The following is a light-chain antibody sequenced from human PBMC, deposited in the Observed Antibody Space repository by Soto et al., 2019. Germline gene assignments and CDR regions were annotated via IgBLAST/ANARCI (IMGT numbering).Light chain of an antibody. J-gene: IGKJ1*01. CDR1: QSISSY. Sequence: DIQMTQSPSSLSASVGDRVTITCRASQSISSYLNWYQQKPGKAPKLLIYAASSLQSGVPSRFSGSGSGTDFTITIRSPQAEAFETCYWQQSYSTWTFGQGTKVEIK. V-gene: IGKV1-39*01. CDR2: AAS. CDR3: QQSYSTWT.